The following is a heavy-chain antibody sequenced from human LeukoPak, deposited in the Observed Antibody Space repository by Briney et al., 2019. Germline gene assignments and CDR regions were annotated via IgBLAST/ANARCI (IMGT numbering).Heavy chain of an antibody. CDR3: ARESRDYYYYGMDV. V-gene: IGHV4-4*07. J-gene: IGHJ6*02. Sequence: SETLSLTCTVSGGSISSYYWSWIRQPAGKGLEWIGRIYTSGSTNYNPSLKSRVTMPVDTSKNQFSLKLSSVTAADTAVYYCARESRDYYYYGMDVWGQGTTVTVSS. CDR2: IYTSGST. CDR1: GGSISSYY.